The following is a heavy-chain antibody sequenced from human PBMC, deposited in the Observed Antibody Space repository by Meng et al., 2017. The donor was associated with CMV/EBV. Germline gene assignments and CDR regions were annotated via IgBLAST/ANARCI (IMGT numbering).Heavy chain of an antibody. D-gene: IGHD5-24*01. Sequence: FGGCAISGVRQAPGQGLGWMRGIIPIFGTADYTQKFQGRVTITTDKSTGTAYMELSSLRSEDTAVYYCARLRDGYYYGVAEEGPFDYWGQGTLVTVSS. CDR1: FGGCA. CDR2: IIPIFGTA. V-gene: IGHV1-69*05. J-gene: IGHJ4*02. CDR3: ARLRDGYYYGVAEEGPFDY.